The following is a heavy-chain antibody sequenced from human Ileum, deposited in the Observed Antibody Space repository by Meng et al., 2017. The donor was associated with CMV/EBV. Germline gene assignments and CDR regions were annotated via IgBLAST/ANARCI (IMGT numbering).Heavy chain of an antibody. CDR2: TYYRSKWYD. D-gene: IGHD4/OR15-4a*01. V-gene: IGHV6-1*01. CDR1: GDSVSSNIAA. Sequence: QVPLQGSGPGLVKTSETLSLTCAISGDSVSSNIAAWSWIRQSPSRGLEWLGRTYYRSKWYDDYAVSVKSRVTITPDTSKNQFSLHLNSVSPEDTAIYFCAREMGAHDYWGQGTLVTVSS. J-gene: IGHJ4*02. CDR3: AREMGAHDY.